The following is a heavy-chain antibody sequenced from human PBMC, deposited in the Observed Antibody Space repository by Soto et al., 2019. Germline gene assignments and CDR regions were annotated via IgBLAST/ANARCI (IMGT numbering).Heavy chain of an antibody. V-gene: IGHV3-9*01. D-gene: IGHD5-12*01. J-gene: IGHJ5*02. CDR1: GFTFDNCG. Sequence: GGSLRLSCAASGFTFDNCGMHWVREAPGKGLEWVSGISWDSGTIGYADSVKGRFIISRDDAKNSLYLQMNSLRGEDTALYYCVQGRYPTMATPLDHWGQGTLVTVSS. CDR2: ISWDSGTI. CDR3: VQGRYPTMATPLDH.